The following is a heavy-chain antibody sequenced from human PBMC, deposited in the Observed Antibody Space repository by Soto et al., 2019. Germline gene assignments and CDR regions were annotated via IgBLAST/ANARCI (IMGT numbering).Heavy chain of an antibody. CDR2: IYPGDSDT. D-gene: IGHD3-22*01. Sequence: GESLKISCKGSGYSFTSYWIGWVRQMPGKGLEWMGIIYPGDSDTRYSPPFQGQVTISADKSISTAYLQWSSLKASDTAMYYCARQVGVVVNPRDYYYYGMDVWGQGTTVTVSS. V-gene: IGHV5-51*01. CDR1: GYSFTSYW. J-gene: IGHJ6*02. CDR3: ARQVGVVVNPRDYYYYGMDV.